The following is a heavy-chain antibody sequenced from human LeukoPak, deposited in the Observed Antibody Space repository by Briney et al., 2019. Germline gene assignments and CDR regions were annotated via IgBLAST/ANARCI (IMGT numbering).Heavy chain of an antibody. CDR2: IYPDDSDT. J-gene: IGHJ4*02. CDR3: ARDYGSGSYYYDY. V-gene: IGHV5-51*01. Sequence: GASLQISCKGSGSTFTSYWIGWVRQLPGKGLGWMGIIYPDDSDTRYSPSFQGQVTISADKSISTAYLQWSGLQASDTAMYYCARDYGSGSYYYDYWGQGTLVTVSS. D-gene: IGHD3-10*01. CDR1: GSTFTSYW.